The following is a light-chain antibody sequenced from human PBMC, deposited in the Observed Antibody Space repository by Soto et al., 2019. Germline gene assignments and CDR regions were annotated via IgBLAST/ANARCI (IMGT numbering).Light chain of an antibody. CDR1: QSVSSS. CDR3: QQYGGSPWT. CDR2: GAS. Sequence: EIVMTQSPATLSVSPGERATLSCRASQSVSSSLAWYQHKPGQAPRLLIYGASTRATGIPDRFSGSGSETDFTLTISRLEPEDFAVYYCQQYGGSPWTFGQGTKVDIK. J-gene: IGKJ1*01. V-gene: IGKV3-20*01.